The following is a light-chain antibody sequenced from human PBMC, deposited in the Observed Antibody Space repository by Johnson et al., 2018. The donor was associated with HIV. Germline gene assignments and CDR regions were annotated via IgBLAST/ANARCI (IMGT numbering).Light chain of an antibody. J-gene: IGLJ1*01. V-gene: IGLV1-51*02. CDR3: QSWDSSLSVGSYVFYV. CDR1: SYHIGNNL. CDR2: END. Sequence: QFVLTQPPSVSAAPGQKVTISCSGSSYHIGNNLVSWYQQLPGSAPTLLIYENDKRPSGLPDRFSGSKSGPSATLDIPALHTGDDSDYYCQSWDSSLSVGSYVFYVFGTGTNVTVL.